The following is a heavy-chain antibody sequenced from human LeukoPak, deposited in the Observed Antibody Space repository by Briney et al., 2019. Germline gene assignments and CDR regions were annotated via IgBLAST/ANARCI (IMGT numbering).Heavy chain of an antibody. D-gene: IGHD1-26*01. V-gene: IGHV3-30*02. J-gene: IGHJ4*02. Sequence: GGSLRLSCAASGFLFNNYGMHWVRQVPGKGLERVAFIRYDGGTTQYADSVKGRFTISRDNSRDILFLQMNSLRGEDTAVYYCAKDRGTMVGPTPTSDYWGQGTLVTVSS. CDR1: GFLFNNYG. CDR3: AKDRGTMVGPTPTSDY. CDR2: IRYDGGTT.